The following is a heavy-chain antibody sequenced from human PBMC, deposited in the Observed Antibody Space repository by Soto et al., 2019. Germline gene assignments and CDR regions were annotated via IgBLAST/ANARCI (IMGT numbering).Heavy chain of an antibody. CDR1: GFTFSSYG. Sequence: GGSLRLSCAASGFTFSSYGMHWVRRAPGKGLEWVAVIWYDVSNKYYADSVKGRFTISRDNSKNTLYLQMNSLRAEDTAVYYCARDLLVLYYYYGMDVWGQGTTVTVSS. V-gene: IGHV3-33*01. J-gene: IGHJ6*02. D-gene: IGHD3-10*01. CDR3: ARDLLVLYYYYGMDV. CDR2: IWYDVSNK.